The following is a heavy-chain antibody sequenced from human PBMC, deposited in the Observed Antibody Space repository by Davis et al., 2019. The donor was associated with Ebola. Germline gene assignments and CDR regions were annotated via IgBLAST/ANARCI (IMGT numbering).Heavy chain of an antibody. D-gene: IGHD1-26*01. CDR2: IYYSGST. CDR1: SGSISSSSYY. J-gene: IGHJ6*04. V-gene: IGHV4-39*01. Sequence: SETLSLTCTVSSGSISSSSYYWGWIRQPPGKGLEWIGGIYYSGSTYYNPSLKSRVTISVDTSKNQFSLKLSSVTAADTAVYYCAGSYGMDVWGKGTTVTVSS. CDR3: AGSYGMDV.